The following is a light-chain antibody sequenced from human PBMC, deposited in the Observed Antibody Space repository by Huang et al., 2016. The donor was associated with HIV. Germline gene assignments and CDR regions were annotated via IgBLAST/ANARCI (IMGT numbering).Light chain of an antibody. CDR3: QQYDNLLSLT. Sequence: DIQMTQSPSSLSASVGDRVTITCQASQDISNYLNWYQQKPGKAPKLLIYDAFTLEIVVPSRFIGSGSGTDFTFTISSLQPEDVATYYCQQYDNLLSLTFGGGTKVEIK. V-gene: IGKV1-33*01. CDR2: DAF. CDR1: QDISNY. J-gene: IGKJ4*01.